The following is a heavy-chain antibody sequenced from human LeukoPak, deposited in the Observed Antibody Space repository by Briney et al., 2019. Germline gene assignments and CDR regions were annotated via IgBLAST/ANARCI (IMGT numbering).Heavy chain of an antibody. J-gene: IGHJ6*02. CDR1: GYTFTSYG. CDR2: ISAYNGNT. D-gene: IGHD1-14*01. V-gene: IGHV1-18*01. Sequence: GASVKVSCKASGYTFTSYGISWVRQAPGQGLEWMGWISAYNGNTNYAQKLQGRVTMTTDTSTSTAYMELSSLRSEDTAVYYCARGGFDLPLGTHYYYYGMDVWGQGTTVTVSS. CDR3: ARGGFDLPLGTHYYYYGMDV.